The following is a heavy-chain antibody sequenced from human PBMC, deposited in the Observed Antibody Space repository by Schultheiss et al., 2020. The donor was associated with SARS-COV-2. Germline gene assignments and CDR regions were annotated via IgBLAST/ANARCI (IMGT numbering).Heavy chain of an antibody. V-gene: IGHV3-66*01. J-gene: IGHJ6*02. CDR1: AVTVSSNH. CDR2: IYSGGST. Sequence: GGSLRLSCAVSAVTVSSNHMSWVRQAPGKGLEWVSVIYSGGSTDYADSVKGRFTISRDNSKNTLYLQMNSLRAEDTAVYYCASPSQVWSGYWGVWGQGTTVTVSS. D-gene: IGHD3-3*01. CDR3: ASPSQVWSGYWGV.